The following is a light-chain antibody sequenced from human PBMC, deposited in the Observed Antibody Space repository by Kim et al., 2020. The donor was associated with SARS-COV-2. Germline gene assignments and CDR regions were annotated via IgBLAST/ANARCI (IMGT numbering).Light chain of an antibody. Sequence: SASVGDSVTITCRASQSIDSRLAWYQQKPGRAPKLLIYKASNLESGVPSRFSGSGSGTEFTLTISSLQPDDFATYYCQQHKDFPFTFGQGTKLEI. J-gene: IGKJ2*01. CDR1: QSIDSR. CDR2: KAS. V-gene: IGKV1-5*03. CDR3: QQHKDFPFT.